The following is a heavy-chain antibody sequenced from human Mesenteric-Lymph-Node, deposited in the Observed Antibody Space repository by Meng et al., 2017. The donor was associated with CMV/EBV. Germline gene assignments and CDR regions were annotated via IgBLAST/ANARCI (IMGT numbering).Heavy chain of an antibody. CDR3: ARNVLLWFGELSDNWFDP. J-gene: IGHJ5*02. V-gene: IGHV6-1*01. CDR1: NGAS. Sequence: NGASWHWIRQSPSRGLEWLGRTYYRSKWYNDYAVSVKSRITINPDTSKNQFSLQLNSVTPEDTAVYYCARNVLLWFGELSDNWFDPWGQGTLVTVSS. CDR2: TYYRSKWYN. D-gene: IGHD3-10*01.